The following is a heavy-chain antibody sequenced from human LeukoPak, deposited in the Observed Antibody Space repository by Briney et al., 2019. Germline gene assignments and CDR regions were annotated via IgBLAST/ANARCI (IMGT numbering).Heavy chain of an antibody. CDR1: GGSISSYY. Sequence: NPSETLSLTCTVSGGSISSYYWSWIRQPPGKGLEWIGEINHSGSTNYNPSLKSRVTISVDTSKNQFSPKLSSVTAADTAVYYCARLWYDGDSYYFDYWGQGTLVTVSS. V-gene: IGHV4-34*01. CDR3: ARLWYDGDSYYFDY. CDR2: INHSGST. J-gene: IGHJ4*02. D-gene: IGHD5-18*01.